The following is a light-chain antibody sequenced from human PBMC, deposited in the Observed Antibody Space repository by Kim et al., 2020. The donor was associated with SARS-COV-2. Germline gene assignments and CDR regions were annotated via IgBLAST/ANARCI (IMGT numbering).Light chain of an antibody. V-gene: IGKV3-15*01. CDR2: GAS. Sequence: IVMPQSPATLSVSPGERVTLSCRASQSVRYNLAWYQQRPGQAPRLLIYGASTRATDVSDRFSGSGSGTEFTLTIRSLQSEVLAVYYCQQYNDWPLLTFGGGTKVDIK. CDR3: QQYNDWPLLT. CDR1: QSVRYN. J-gene: IGKJ4*01.